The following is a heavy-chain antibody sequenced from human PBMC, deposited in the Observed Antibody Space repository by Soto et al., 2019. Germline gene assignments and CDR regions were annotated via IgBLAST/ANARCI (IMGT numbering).Heavy chain of an antibody. V-gene: IGHV3-53*01. CDR1: GFTVSYNY. Sequence: EVQLVESGGGLIQPGGSLRLSCAVSGFTVSYNYMNWVRQAPGKGLEWVSVIYRGGDTFYADSVKGRFTISRDNSKNTLYLQMNSLRAEDRAVYYCARGMYGSGSYYIGDAFDMWGQGTMVTVSS. CDR3: ARGMYGSGSYYIGDAFDM. J-gene: IGHJ3*02. CDR2: IYRGGDT. D-gene: IGHD3-10*01.